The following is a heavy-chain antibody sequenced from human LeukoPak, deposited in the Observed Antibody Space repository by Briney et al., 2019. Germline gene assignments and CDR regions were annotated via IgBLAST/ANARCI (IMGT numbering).Heavy chain of an antibody. V-gene: IGHV3-48*03. J-gene: IGHJ6*03. D-gene: IGHD5-12*01. CDR2: ISSSGSTI. Sequence: GGSLRLSCAASEFTFSSYEMNWVRQAPGKGLEWVSYISSSGSTILYADSVKGRFTISRDNAKNSLYLQMNSLRAEDTAVYYCARGPPIVATEDYYYYYYMDVWGKGTTVTVSS. CDR1: EFTFSSYE. CDR3: ARGPPIVATEDYYYYYYMDV.